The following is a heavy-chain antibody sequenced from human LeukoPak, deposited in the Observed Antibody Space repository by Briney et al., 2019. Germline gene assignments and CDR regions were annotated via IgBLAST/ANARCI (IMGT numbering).Heavy chain of an antibody. J-gene: IGHJ4*02. Sequence: ASVKVSCKASGYIFIGYYMHWVRQVPEQGLEWMGWINPNNGGTNYAQKFQGRVTMTRDTSISTAYMELSRLRSDDTAVYYCASRYGSSSVYYFDYWGQGSLVTVSS. CDR3: ASRYGSSSVYYFDY. D-gene: IGHD3-16*02. CDR1: GYIFIGYY. CDR2: INPNNGGT. V-gene: IGHV1-2*02.